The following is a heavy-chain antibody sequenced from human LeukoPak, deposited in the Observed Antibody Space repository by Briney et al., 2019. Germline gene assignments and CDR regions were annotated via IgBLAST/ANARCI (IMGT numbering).Heavy chain of an antibody. CDR1: GFSFSSHG. V-gene: IGHV3-23*01. CDR2: ISGSGGST. Sequence: TGGSLRLSCAAPGFSFSSHGMSWVRQGPGKGLVWVSPISGSGGSTYYAEPVKGRFTTARDNSKNTLYLQMNSLRGEDTAVYYCAKDGIWFGESDYFDYWGQGTLVTVSS. J-gene: IGHJ4*02. CDR3: AKDGIWFGESDYFDY. D-gene: IGHD3-10*01.